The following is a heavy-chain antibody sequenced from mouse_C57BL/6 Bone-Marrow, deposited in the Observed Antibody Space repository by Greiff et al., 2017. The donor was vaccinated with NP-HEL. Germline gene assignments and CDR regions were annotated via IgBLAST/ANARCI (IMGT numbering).Heavy chain of an antibody. CDR3: ARDGYDYDSYWYFDV. J-gene: IGHJ1*03. Sequence: VQLKESGPGLVKPSQSLSLTCSVTGYSITSGYYWNWIRQFPGNQLEWMGYISYDGSNNYNPSLKNRISITRDTSKNQFFLKLNSVTTEDTATYYWARDGYDYDSYWYFDVWGTGTTVTVSS. CDR1: GYSITSGYY. D-gene: IGHD2-4*01. CDR2: ISYDGSN. V-gene: IGHV3-6*01.